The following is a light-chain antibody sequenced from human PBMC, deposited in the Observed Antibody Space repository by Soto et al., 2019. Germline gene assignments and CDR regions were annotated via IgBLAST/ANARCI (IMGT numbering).Light chain of an antibody. CDR3: QQYDILLT. J-gene: IGKJ4*01. CDR1: QDITDH. CDR2: DAS. V-gene: IGKV1-33*01. Sequence: DLQMTQSPSSLSASVGDRVTITCQASQDITDHLNWYQQKPGKAPKLLIYDASNLATGVPSRFSGSGSGTDFTFTISSLQPEDIATFYCQQYDILLTFGGGTKVEIK.